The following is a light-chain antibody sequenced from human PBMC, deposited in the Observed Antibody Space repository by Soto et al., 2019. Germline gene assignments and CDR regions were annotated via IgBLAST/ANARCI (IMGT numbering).Light chain of an antibody. J-gene: IGLJ2*01. V-gene: IGLV2-14*01. Sequence: QSALTQPASVSGSPGQSITISCTGTSSDVGGYNYVSWYQQHPGKAPKLMIYEVSNRPSGVSNRFSGSKSGNTASLTISGLAAEDADYYYCSSYTSSSTPLVFGGGTKLTVL. CDR3: SSYTSSSTPLV. CDR2: EVS. CDR1: SSDVGGYNY.